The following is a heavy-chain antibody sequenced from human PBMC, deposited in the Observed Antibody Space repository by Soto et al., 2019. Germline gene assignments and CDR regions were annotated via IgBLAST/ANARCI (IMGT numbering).Heavy chain of an antibody. CDR1: GFTFSSYA. J-gene: IGHJ4*02. Sequence: QVQLVESGGGVVQPGRSLRLSCAASGFTFSSYAMHWVRQAPGKGLEWVAVISYDGRDKYYADSVKGRFTISRDNSKNTLNLQMNSLRAEDTAVCYCAKALGGLSPESYYYWGQGTLITVSS. CDR2: ISYDGRDK. D-gene: IGHD3-16*02. CDR3: AKALGGLSPESYYY. V-gene: IGHV3-30*18.